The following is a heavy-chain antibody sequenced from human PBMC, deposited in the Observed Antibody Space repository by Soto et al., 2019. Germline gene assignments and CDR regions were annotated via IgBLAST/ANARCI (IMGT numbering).Heavy chain of an antibody. CDR1: GYSFTSYW. V-gene: IGHV5-51*01. D-gene: IGHD6-13*01. CDR2: IYPGDSDT. J-gene: IGHJ5*02. Sequence: EVQLVQSGAEVKKSGESLKISCKGSGYSFTSYWIGWVRQMPGKGLEWMGIIYPGDSDTRYSPSFQGQVTISADKSISTAYLQWSSLKASDTAMYYCARLVGRIAAAGGSGWFDPWGQGTLVTVSS. CDR3: ARLVGRIAAAGGSGWFDP.